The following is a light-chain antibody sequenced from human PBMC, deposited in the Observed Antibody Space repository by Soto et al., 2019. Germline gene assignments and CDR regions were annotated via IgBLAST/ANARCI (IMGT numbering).Light chain of an antibody. J-gene: IGKJ5*01. CDR2: AAS. CDR3: QQVNSFPPT. Sequence: DIQMTQSPSSVSASVGDRVTITCRASQGISTRLAWYQQKPGKAPQLLIYAASSLQSGVPSRFSGSGSGTDFTLPISSLQPEDFATYYCQQVNSFPPTFGQGTRLEIK. V-gene: IGKV1D-12*01. CDR1: QGISTR.